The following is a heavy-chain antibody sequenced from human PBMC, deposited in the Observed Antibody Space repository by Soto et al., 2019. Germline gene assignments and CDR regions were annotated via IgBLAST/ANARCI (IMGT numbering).Heavy chain of an antibody. V-gene: IGHV1-2*04. J-gene: IGHJ6*02. Sequence: ASVKVSCKASGYTFTGYYMHWVRQAPGQGLEWMGWINPNSGGTNYAQKFQGWVTMTRDTSISTAYMELSRLRSDDTAVYYCARVQVVPQGSGKYYYYGMDVWGQGTTVTVSS. D-gene: IGHD3-10*01. CDR1: GYTFTGYY. CDR2: INPNSGGT. CDR3: ARVQVVPQGSGKYYYYGMDV.